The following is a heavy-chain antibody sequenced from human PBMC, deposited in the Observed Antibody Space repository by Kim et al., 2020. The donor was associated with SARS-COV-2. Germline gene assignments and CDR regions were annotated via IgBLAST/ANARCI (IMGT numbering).Heavy chain of an antibody. J-gene: IGHJ3*02. D-gene: IGHD6-19*01. CDR2: ISGSGGST. CDR1: GFTFSSYA. CDR3: AKDPISIAVAGWGDAFDI. V-gene: IGHV3-23*01. Sequence: GGSLRLSCAASGFTFSSYAMSWVRQAPGKGLEWVSAISGSGGSTYYADSVKGRFTISRDNSKNTLYLQMNSLRAEDTAVYYCAKDPISIAVAGWGDAFDIWGQGTMVTVSS.